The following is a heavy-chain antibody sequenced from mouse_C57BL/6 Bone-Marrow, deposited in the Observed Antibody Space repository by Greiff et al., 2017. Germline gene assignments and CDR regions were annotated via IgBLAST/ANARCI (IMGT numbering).Heavy chain of an antibody. D-gene: IGHD1-1*01. CDR2: ISNGGGST. J-gene: IGHJ3*01. CDR3: ARSITTVVAREFAY. CDR1: GFTFSDYY. V-gene: IGHV5-12*01. Sequence: EVKLQESGGGLVQPGGSLKLSCAASGFTFSDYYMYWVRQTPEKRLEWVAYISNGGGSTYYPDTVKGRFTISRDNAKNTLYLQMSRLKSEDTAMYYCARSITTVVAREFAYWGQGTLVTVSA.